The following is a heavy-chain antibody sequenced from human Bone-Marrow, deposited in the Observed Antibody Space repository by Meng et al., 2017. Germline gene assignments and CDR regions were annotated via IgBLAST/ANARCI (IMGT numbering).Heavy chain of an antibody. CDR2: IYYGGST. CDR1: GGSISSSSYY. Sequence: SETLSLTCTVSGGSISSSSYYWVWVRPPPGKGLEWIGDIYYGGSTYYNPSLKSRVTMSVDTSKNQFSLKLSSVTAADTAVYYCARILIAATGKFDYWGQGILVTVSS. V-gene: IGHV4-39*07. J-gene: IGHJ4*02. D-gene: IGHD6-13*01. CDR3: ARILIAATGKFDY.